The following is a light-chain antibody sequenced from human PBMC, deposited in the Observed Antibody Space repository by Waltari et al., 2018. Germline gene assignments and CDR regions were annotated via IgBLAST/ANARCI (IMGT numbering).Light chain of an antibody. V-gene: IGKV1-33*01. J-gene: IGKJ2*01. Sequence: DIQMTQSPSSLSASVGDRVTITCQASQDISNYLNWYQQKPGKAPKLLIYDASNLETGVPSRFSGSGSGTDFTFTISSLQPEDIATYYCQQYNGYPYTFGQGTKLEI. CDR1: QDISNY. CDR2: DAS. CDR3: QQYNGYPYT.